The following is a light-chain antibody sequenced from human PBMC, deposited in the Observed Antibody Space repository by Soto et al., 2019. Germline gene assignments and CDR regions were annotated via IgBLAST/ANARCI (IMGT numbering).Light chain of an antibody. Sequence: QSALTQPASVSGSPGQSITISCTGTSSDVGGYNYVSWYQQHPGKAPKLMIYNVSNRPSGVSNRFSGSKSGNTASPTISGLQAEDEGHYYCSSFTSTNTVLFGGGTKLTVL. CDR2: NVS. CDR3: SSFTSTNTVL. CDR1: SSDVGGYNY. V-gene: IGLV2-14*01. J-gene: IGLJ2*01.